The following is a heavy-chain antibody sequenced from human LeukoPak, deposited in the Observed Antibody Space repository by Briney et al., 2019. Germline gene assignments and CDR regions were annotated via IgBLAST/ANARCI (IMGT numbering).Heavy chain of an antibody. Sequence: SETLSLTCTVSGGSISSYCWSWIRQPPGKGLEWIGYIYYSGSTNYNPSLKSRVTISVDTSKNQFSLKLSSVTAADTAVYYCARGSYRFDYWGQGTLVTVSS. CDR1: GGSISSYC. V-gene: IGHV4-59*08. J-gene: IGHJ4*02. CDR2: IYYSGST. CDR3: ARGSYRFDY. D-gene: IGHD1-26*01.